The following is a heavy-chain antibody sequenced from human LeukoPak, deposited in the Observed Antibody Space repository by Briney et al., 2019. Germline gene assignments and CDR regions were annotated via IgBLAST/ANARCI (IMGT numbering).Heavy chain of an antibody. J-gene: IGHJ4*02. CDR2: IYSGGST. CDR1: GFTVSSNY. CDR3: ARGGYSYGYPIDY. V-gene: IGHV3-66*01. Sequence: PGGSLRLSCAASGFTVSSNYMSWVRQAPGKGLEWVSVIYSGGSTYYADSVKGRFTISRDNSKNTLYLQMNSLRAEDTAVYYCARGGYSYGYPIDYWGQGTLVTVFS. D-gene: IGHD5-18*01.